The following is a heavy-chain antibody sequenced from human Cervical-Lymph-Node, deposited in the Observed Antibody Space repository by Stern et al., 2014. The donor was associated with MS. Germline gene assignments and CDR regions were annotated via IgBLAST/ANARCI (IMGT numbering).Heavy chain of an antibody. D-gene: IGHD2-8*02. V-gene: IGHV4-31*03. CDR3: ARGVLYAEYFDH. CDR2: IYYGQTT. CDR1: DASITSDIYY. Sequence: QVQLQESGPGLVKPSQTLSLTCNVSDASITSDIYYWAWIRQHPVKGLEWIGFIYYGQTTYYNPSLKGRPTISVDTPKNQFSLKLNSVTAADTAVYYCARGVLYAEYFDHWGQGTLVTVSS. J-gene: IGHJ4*02.